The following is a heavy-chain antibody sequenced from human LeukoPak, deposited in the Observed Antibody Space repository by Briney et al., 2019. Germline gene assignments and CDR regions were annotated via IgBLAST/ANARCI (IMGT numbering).Heavy chain of an antibody. J-gene: IGHJ4*02. CDR3: ARRSPSYYFDY. CDR2: ISTSVGNK. Sequence: GESLRLSCAASGFSFSDYYMSWIRQAPGKGLEWVSYISTSVGNKYYADSVKGRFTISRDNAKNSLCLQMNSLRAEDTAVYYCARRSPSYYFDYWGQGTLVTVSS. V-gene: IGHV3-11*04. CDR1: GFSFSDYY.